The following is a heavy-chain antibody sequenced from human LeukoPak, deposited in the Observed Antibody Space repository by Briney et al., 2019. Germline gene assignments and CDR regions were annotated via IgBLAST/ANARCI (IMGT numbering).Heavy chain of an antibody. Sequence: QPGGSLRLSCAASGFTVSSNYMSWVRQAPGKGLEWVSVIYSGGSTYYADSVKGRFTISRDNSKNTLYLQTNSLRAEDTAVYYCARDGSYYGGYFDYWGQGTLVTVSS. V-gene: IGHV3-53*05. J-gene: IGHJ4*02. CDR1: GFTVSSNY. CDR2: IYSGGST. CDR3: ARDGSYYGGYFDY. D-gene: IGHD1-26*01.